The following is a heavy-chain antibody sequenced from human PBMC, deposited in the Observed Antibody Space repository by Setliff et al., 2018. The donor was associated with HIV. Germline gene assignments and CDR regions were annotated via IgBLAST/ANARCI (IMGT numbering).Heavy chain of an antibody. V-gene: IGHV3-7*03. D-gene: IGHD3-10*01. CDR1: GYSFSTYW. Sequence: AGSLRLSCIVSGYSFSTYWISWVRQAPGMGLEWVANMKGDGTETSYADSVMGRFAISRDNAKNSAYLQMNSLRAEDTAVYYCARDQRPFGFNFWGQGTMVTVSS. CDR2: MKGDGTET. J-gene: IGHJ3*01. CDR3: ARDQRPFGFNF.